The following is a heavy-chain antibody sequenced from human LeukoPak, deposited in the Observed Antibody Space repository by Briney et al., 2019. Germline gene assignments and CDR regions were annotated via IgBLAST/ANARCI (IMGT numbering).Heavy chain of an antibody. D-gene: IGHD1-14*01. J-gene: IGHJ5*02. CDR2: IYTSGST. V-gene: IGHV4-4*07. CDR1: GGSISSYY. CDR3: ARVSATTGWLDNWFDP. Sequence: SETLSLTCTVSGGSISSYYWSWIRQPAGKGLEWIGRIYTSGSTNYNPSLKSRVTISVDTSKNQFSLKLSSVTAADTAVYYCARVSATTGWLDNWFDPWGQGTLVTVSS.